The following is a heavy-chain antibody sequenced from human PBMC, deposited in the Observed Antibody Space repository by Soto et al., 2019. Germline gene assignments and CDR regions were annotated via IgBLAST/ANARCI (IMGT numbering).Heavy chain of an antibody. D-gene: IGHD2-15*01. J-gene: IGHJ5*02. CDR1: GYTFTSYD. CDR2: MNPNSGNT. V-gene: IGHV1-8*01. CDR3: ARVGCSGGSCYKGDWFDP. Sequence: GASVKVSCKASGYTFTSYDINWVRQATGQGLEWMGWMNPNSGNTGYAQKFQGRVTMTRNTSISTAYMELSSLRSEDRAVYYCARVGCSGGSCYKGDWFDPWGQGSLVTVSS.